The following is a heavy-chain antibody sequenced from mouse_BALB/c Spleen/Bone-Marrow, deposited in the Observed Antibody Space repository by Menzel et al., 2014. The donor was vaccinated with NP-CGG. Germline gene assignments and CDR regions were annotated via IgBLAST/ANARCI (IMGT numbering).Heavy chain of an antibody. D-gene: IGHD4-1*01. CDR1: GYTFTSYT. CDR3: AYWDLAY. V-gene: IGHV1-4*02. Sequence: VKLQESAAELARPGASVKMSCKASGYTFTSYTMHWVKQRPGQGQEWIGYINPSSGYTEYNQKFKDKTTLTADKSSSTAYMQLSSLTSEDSAVYYCAYWDLAYWGQGTLVTVSA. J-gene: IGHJ3*01. CDR2: INPSSGYT.